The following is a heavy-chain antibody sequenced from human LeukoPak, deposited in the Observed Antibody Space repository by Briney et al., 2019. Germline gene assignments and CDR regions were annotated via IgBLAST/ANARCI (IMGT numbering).Heavy chain of an antibody. D-gene: IGHD6-13*01. CDR1: GFTFSSYG. V-gene: IGHV3-20*04. J-gene: IGHJ4*02. Sequence: PGGSLRLSCAASGFTFSSYGMSWVRQAPGKGLEWVSGINWNGGSTGYADSVKGRFTISRDNAKNSLYLQMNSLRAEDTALYYCARERGIAAAEEFDYWGQGTLVTVSS. CDR2: INWNGGST. CDR3: ARERGIAAAEEFDY.